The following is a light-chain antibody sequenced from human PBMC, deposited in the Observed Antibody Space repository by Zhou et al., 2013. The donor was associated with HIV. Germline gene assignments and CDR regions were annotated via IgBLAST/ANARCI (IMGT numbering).Light chain of an antibody. CDR2: DAS. CDR3: QHFYSHPLA. J-gene: IGKJ4*01. CDR1: RSVSSN. Sequence: TQSPATLSASPGERVTLSCRASRSVSSNLAWYQQKPGKAPTLLIYDASTLESGVPPRFSGSGSGTDFTLTISSLQPDDLATYYCQHFYSHPLAFGGGTKVEV. V-gene: IGKV1-13*02.